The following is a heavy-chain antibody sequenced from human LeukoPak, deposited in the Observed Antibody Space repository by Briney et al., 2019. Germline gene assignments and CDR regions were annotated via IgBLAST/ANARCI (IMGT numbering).Heavy chain of an antibody. J-gene: IGHJ4*02. V-gene: IGHV4-59*02. CDR3: VRANYFDY. CDR1: GGSVSGYY. Sequence: SETLSLTCAVSGGSVSGYYWTWMRQPPGKGLEWIGDIYCSGSTNYNPSLESRVTISIDTSKNRFYLKLNSVTAAGTAVYFCVRANYFDYWGQGTLVTVSS. CDR2: IYCSGST.